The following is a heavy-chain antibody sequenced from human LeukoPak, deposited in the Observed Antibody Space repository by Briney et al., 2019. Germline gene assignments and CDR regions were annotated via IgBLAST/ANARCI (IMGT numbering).Heavy chain of an antibody. CDR2: IYHSGST. CDR1: GGSISSTNW. Sequence: PSETLSLTCAVSGGSISSTNWWSWVRQPPGKGLEWIGEIYHSGSTNYNPSLKSRVTISVDKSKNQFSLKLSSVTAADTAVYYCARGDPNGAYYFDYWGQGTLVTVSS. J-gene: IGHJ4*02. D-gene: IGHD1-26*01. CDR3: ARGDPNGAYYFDY. V-gene: IGHV4-4*02.